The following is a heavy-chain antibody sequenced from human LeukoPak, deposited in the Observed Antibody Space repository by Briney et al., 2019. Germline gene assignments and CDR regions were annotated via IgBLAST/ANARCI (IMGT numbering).Heavy chain of an antibody. Sequence: PGGSLRLSCVVSGFDLSDYYMSWIRQAPGKGVEWISYISSSGGNIYFADSVKGRFTMSRDNARGSLYLQMNSLTADDTAIYYCARRRDYFDYWGQGTLVTVSS. CDR2: ISSSGGNI. CDR3: ARRRDYFDY. V-gene: IGHV3-11*01. CDR1: GFDLSDYY. J-gene: IGHJ4*02.